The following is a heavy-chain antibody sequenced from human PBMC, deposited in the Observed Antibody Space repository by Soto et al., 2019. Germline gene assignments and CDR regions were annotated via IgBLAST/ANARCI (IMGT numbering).Heavy chain of an antibody. J-gene: IGHJ2*01. CDR2: ISGSGGAR. V-gene: IGHV3-23*01. Sequence: EVQLLESGGGLVQPGGSLSLSCAASGFTFSSYAMSWVRQTPGKGLEWVAGISGSGGARYYADAVKGRLTISRDNSNNTLYLQMNSLRAEDTAVYYCAKDLGPLVRSHYPYWYFDVWGRGTLVTVSS. CDR3: AKDLGPLVRSHYPYWYFDV. CDR1: GFTFSSYA. D-gene: IGHD3-10*01.